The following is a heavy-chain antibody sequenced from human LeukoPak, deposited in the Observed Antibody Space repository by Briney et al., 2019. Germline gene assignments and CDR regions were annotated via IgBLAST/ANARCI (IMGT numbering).Heavy chain of an antibody. V-gene: IGHV3-30*03. CDR2: ISYDGSNK. D-gene: IGHD4-17*01. CDR3: ARGHNDYGDYRLD. J-gene: IGHJ4*02. CDR1: GFTFSSYG. Sequence: SGGSLRLSCAASGFTFSSYGMHWVRQAPGKGLEWVAVISYDGSNKYYADSVKGRFTISRDNSKNTLYLQMNSLRSEDTAVYYCARGHNDYGDYRLDWGQGTLVTVSS.